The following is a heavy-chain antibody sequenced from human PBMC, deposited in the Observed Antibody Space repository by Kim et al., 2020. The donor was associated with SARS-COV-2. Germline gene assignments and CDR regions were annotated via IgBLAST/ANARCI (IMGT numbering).Heavy chain of an antibody. CDR3: ARRNSDGYVYFDF. V-gene: IGHV4-34*01. Sequence: SETLSLTCGVFGGSLSGNYWSWIRQTPGKGLEWIGEVNHSGFTNYNPALKRRVTVSVDPSKNQFSLKLSSVTATDTAVYYCARRNSDGYVYFDFWGQGTLVTVSS. D-gene: IGHD3-16*01. CDR2: VNHSGFT. J-gene: IGHJ4*02. CDR1: GGSLSGNY.